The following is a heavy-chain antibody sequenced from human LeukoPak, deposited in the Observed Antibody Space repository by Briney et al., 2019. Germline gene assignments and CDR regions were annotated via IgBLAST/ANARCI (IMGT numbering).Heavy chain of an antibody. D-gene: IGHD6-19*01. V-gene: IGHV1-18*01. CDR2: ISVYNGNP. CDR3: ARDVGAVAGYNFDY. CDR1: GYTFSKYD. J-gene: IGHJ4*02. Sequence: PGASVKVSCKASGYTFSKYDISWVRQAPGQGLEWMGWISVYNGNPNYAQKLQGRVTMTTDTSTNTHYMELRSLKSDDTAVYYCARDVGAVAGYNFDYWGQGTLVTVSS.